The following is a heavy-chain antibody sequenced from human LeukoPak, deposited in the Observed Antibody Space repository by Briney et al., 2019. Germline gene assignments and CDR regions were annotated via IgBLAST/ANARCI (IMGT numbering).Heavy chain of an antibody. CDR1: GGAISYDY. D-gene: IGHD2-21*02. CDR3: ATLRGASTAVFDS. CDR2: IHYSGAT. Sequence: SETLSLTCTVSGGAISYDYWTWIRQSPGKRLEWIGYIHYSGATNYSPSFNSRVTISVDTSKNQFSLKLSSVTAADTALYYCATLRGASTAVFDSWGQGTLVTVSS. J-gene: IGHJ4*02. V-gene: IGHV4-59*08.